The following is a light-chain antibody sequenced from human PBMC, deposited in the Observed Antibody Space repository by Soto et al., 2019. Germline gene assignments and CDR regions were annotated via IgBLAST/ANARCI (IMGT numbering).Light chain of an antibody. J-gene: IGLJ1*01. Sequence: QSVLTQPASVSGSPGQSITISCTGTSSDVGGYNYVSWYQQHPGKAPKLMIYEVSNRPSGVSNRFSGSKSGNTASLTISGLQADDEADYYCSSYTSRSTNVFGAGTKVNV. CDR3: SSYTSRSTNV. V-gene: IGLV2-14*01. CDR2: EVS. CDR1: SSDVGGYNY.